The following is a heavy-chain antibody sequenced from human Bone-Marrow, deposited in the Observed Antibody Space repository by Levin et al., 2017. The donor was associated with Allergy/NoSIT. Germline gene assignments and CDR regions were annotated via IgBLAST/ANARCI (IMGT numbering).Heavy chain of an antibody. CDR2: IYYSGST. V-gene: IGHV4-59*08. D-gene: IGHD3-22*01. J-gene: IGHJ3*02. CDR3: ARLDNNGYYYLDI. Sequence: LSQTLSLTCSVSGAPISSYYWSWIRQPPGKGLEWMGSIYYSGSTIYNPSLKSRVSISVDTSKNQFSLKMISVTAADTAVFYCARLDNNGYYYLDIWGQGTMVTVSS. CDR1: GAPISSYY.